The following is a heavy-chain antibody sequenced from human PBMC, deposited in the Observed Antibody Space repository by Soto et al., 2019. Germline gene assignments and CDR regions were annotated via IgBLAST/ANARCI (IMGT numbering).Heavy chain of an antibody. J-gene: IGHJ4*02. D-gene: IGHD6-19*01. CDR2: IWYDGSNK. V-gene: IGHV3-33*01. CDR3: ARDLNLAEIQQWLVDIDY. Sequence: QVQLVESGGGVVQPGRSLRLSCAASGFTFSSYGMHWVRQAPGKGLEWVAVIWYDGSNKYYADSVKGRFTISRDNSKNTLYLQMNSLRAEDTAVYYCARDLNLAEIQQWLVDIDYWGQGTLVTVSS. CDR1: GFTFSSYG.